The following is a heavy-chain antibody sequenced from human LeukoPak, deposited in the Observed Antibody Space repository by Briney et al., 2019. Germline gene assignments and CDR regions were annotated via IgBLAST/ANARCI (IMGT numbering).Heavy chain of an antibody. V-gene: IGHV3-23*01. D-gene: IGHD2-15*01. J-gene: IGHJ3*02. CDR2: IIGSGLTT. CDR3: AKALERWYRAFDI. Sequence: GGSLGLSCAASGLTFNSYDMSWVRQAPGKGLEWVSAIIGSGLTTYYADSVKGRFTISRDNSKNTLYLQMNSLRAEDTAVYYCAKALERWYRAFDIWGQGTMVTVSS. CDR1: GLTFNSYD.